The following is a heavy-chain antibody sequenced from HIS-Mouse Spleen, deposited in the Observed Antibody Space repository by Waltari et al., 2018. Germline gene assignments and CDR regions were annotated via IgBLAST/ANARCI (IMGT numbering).Heavy chain of an antibody. CDR3: ARIAEGYTSGWYAFDY. V-gene: IGHV2-70*15. Sequence: QVTLRESGPALVKPTQTLTLTCTFSGFSLSTSGMCVSWIRQPPGKALEWLARIDWDDDKYYSTSLKTTLTISRETSKNQVVLTMTNMDPLDTATYYCARIAEGYTSGWYAFDYWGQGTLVTVSS. J-gene: IGHJ4*02. CDR2: IDWDDDK. CDR1: GFSLSTSGMC. D-gene: IGHD6-19*01.